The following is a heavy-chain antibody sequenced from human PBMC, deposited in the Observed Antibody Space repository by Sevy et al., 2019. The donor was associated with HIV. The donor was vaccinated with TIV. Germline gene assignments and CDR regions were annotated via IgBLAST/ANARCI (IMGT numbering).Heavy chain of an antibody. D-gene: IGHD2-21*02. CDR3: ARLPIVVVTAIPGGWFDP. Sequence: GESLKISCRGSGYSFISYWIGWVRQMPGKGLEWMGIIYPGDSGTRYSPSFQGQVTISADKSISTAYLQWSSMKASDTAMYYCARLPIVVVTAIPGGWFDPWGQGTLVTVSS. CDR1: GYSFISYW. CDR2: IYPGDSGT. J-gene: IGHJ5*02. V-gene: IGHV5-51*01.